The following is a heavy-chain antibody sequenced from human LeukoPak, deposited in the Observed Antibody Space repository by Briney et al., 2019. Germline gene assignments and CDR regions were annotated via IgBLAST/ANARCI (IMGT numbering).Heavy chain of an antibody. CDR3: ARDPPASGSYGMDV. V-gene: IGHV4-61*01. J-gene: IGHJ6*02. Sequence: SETLSLTCTVSGGSVSSDNYYWSWIRQPPGKGLEWIGYIYYSGSTNYNPSLKSRVTISVDTSKNQFSLKLSSVTAADTAVYYCARDPPASGSYGMDVWGQGTTVTVSS. D-gene: IGHD1-26*01. CDR2: IYYSGST. CDR1: GGSVSSDNYY.